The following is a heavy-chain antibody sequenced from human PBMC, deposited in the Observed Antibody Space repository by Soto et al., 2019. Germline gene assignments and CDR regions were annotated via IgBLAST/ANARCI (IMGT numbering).Heavy chain of an antibody. CDR1: GGSINSGDSY. CDR3: ARDAPGVAPY. J-gene: IGHJ4*02. CDR2: LNYRGST. Sequence: QVQLQESGPGLVRPAQTLSLICTVSGGSINSGDSYWNWIRQHPEKGLEWIGNLNYRGSTFYNPSLKSRIIISVDTSKNQFSLKLSSVTAADTAVYFCARDAPGVAPYWGQGTLVTVSS. V-gene: IGHV4-31*03. D-gene: IGHD2-2*01.